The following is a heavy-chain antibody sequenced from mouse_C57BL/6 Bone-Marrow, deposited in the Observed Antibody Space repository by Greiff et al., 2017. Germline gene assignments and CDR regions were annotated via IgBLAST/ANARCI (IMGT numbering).Heavy chain of an antibody. CDR2: IYPRSGNT. V-gene: IGHV1-81*01. CDR1: GYTFTSYG. J-gene: IGHJ4*01. Sequence: QVQLQQSGAELARPGASVKLSCKASGYTFTSYGISWVKQRTGQGLEWIGEIYPRSGNTYYNEKFKGKATITADKSSSTAYMELRSLTSEDSAVYFCARGYYAMDYWGQGTSVTVSS. CDR3: ARGYYAMDY.